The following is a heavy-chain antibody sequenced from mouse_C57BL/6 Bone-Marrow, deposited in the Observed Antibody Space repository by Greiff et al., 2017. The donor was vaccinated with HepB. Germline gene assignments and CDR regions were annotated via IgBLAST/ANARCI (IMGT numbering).Heavy chain of an antibody. Sequence: EVQLVESGGGLVQPKGSLKLSCAASGFSFNTYAMNWVRQAPGKGLEWVARIRSKSNNYATYYADSVKDRFTISRDDSESMLYLKMNNLKTDDTAMYYCGRHYYGSSPYYYAMDYWGQGTSVTVSS. CDR2: IRSKSNNYAT. CDR3: GRHYYGSSPYYYAMDY. CDR1: GFSFNTYA. J-gene: IGHJ4*01. V-gene: IGHV10-1*01. D-gene: IGHD1-1*01.